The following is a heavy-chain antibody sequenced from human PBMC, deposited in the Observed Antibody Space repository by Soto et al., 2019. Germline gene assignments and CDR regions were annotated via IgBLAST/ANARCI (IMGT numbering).Heavy chain of an antibody. Sequence: GGSLRLSCAASGFTFSAYGMHWVRQTPGKGLQWVAVISSDTSKEYYEDSVKGRFTISRDNSENMLYLQMSSLRPEDTAIYYCAKDQRGRGWTTVQPTWPFDQWGQGTLVTVSS. CDR2: ISSDTSKE. CDR1: GFTFSAYG. CDR3: AKDQRGRGWTTVQPTWPFDQ. D-gene: IGHD6-19*01. V-gene: IGHV3-30*18. J-gene: IGHJ4*02.